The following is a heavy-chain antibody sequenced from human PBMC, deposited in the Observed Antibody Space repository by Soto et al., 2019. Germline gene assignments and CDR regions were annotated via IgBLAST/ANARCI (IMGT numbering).Heavy chain of an antibody. V-gene: IGHV1-69*13. J-gene: IGHJ6*04. CDR3: ARRGTIPPKDFVLVPAAPYYYYGMDV. D-gene: IGHD2-2*01. CDR1: GGTFSSYA. Sequence: SVKVSCKASGGTFSSYAISWVRQAPGQGLEWMGGIIPIFGTANYAQKFQGRVTITADESTSTAYMELSSLRSEDTAVYYCARRGTIPPKDFVLVPAAPYYYYGMDVWGKGTTVTVSS. CDR2: IIPIFGTA.